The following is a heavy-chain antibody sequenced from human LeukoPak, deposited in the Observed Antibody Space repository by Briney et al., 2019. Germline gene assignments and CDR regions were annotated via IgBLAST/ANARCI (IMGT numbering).Heavy chain of an antibody. CDR1: GGSISSYY. CDR2: IYYSGST. D-gene: IGHD3-22*01. V-gene: IGHV4-59*01. J-gene: IGHJ4*02. CDR3: ARVVGYYDSSGYPDY. Sequence: ASETLSLTCTVSGGSISSYYWSWIRQPPGKGLEWIGYIYYSGSTNYNPSLKSRVTISVDTSKNQFSLKLSSVIAADTAVYYCARVVGYYDSSGYPDYWGQGTLVTVSS.